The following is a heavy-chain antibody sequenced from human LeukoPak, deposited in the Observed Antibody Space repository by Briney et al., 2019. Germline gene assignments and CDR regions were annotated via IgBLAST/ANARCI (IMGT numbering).Heavy chain of an antibody. D-gene: IGHD6-13*01. CDR1: GFSFSDDF. V-gene: IGHV3-11*01. CDR3: AKERGITSAPPSPMDV. CDR2: ISHSGYTI. Sequence: GGSLRLSCAASGFSFSDDFMSWIRQAPGQRPEWVSYISHSGYTIQYADSVKGRFTISRDNAKNSLYLQMNSLRAEDTAVYYCAKERGITSAPPSPMDVWGQGTTVTVSS. J-gene: IGHJ6*02.